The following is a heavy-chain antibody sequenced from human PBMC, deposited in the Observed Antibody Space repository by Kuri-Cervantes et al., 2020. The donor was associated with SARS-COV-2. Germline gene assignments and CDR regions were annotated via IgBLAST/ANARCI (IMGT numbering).Heavy chain of an antibody. J-gene: IGHJ3*02. CDR1: GHTFTGYY. V-gene: IGHV1-46*01. CDR2: INPSGGST. D-gene: IGHD3-3*01. Sequence: ASVKVSCKASGHTFTGYYMHWVRQAPGQGLEWMGIINPSGGSTSYAQKFQGRVTMTRDTSTSTVYMELSRLRSDDTAVYYCARSPSRKLRFLDRGGAFDIWGQGTMVTVSS. CDR3: ARSPSRKLRFLDRGGAFDI.